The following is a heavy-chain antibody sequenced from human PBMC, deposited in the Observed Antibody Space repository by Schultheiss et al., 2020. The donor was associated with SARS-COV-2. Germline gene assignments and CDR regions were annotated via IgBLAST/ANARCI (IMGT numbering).Heavy chain of an antibody. Sequence: SETLSLTCAVYGGSFSGYYWSWIRQPPGKGLEWIGEINHSGSTNYNPSLKSRVTISVDTSKNQFSLKLSSVTAADTAVYYCAREFEYRNAFDIWGQGTMVTVSS. CDR3: AREFEYRNAFDI. CDR1: GGSFSGYY. V-gene: IGHV4-34*01. CDR2: INHSGST. D-gene: IGHD2/OR15-2a*01. J-gene: IGHJ3*02.